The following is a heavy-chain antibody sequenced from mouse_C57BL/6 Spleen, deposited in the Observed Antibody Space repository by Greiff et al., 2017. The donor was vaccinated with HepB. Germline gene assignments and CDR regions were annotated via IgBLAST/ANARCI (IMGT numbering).Heavy chain of an antibody. J-gene: IGHJ4*01. Sequence: VQLQQSGPGLVQPSQSLSITCTASGFSLTSYGVHWVRQSPGKGLEWLGVIWSGGSTDYNAAFISSLSTSKGKSKSQVCFKMNSLQADDTAISYGASMINYAMDYWGQGTSVTVSS. CDR2: IWSGGST. D-gene: IGHD2-4*01. CDR1: GFSLTSYG. CDR3: ASMINYAMDY. V-gene: IGHV2-2*01.